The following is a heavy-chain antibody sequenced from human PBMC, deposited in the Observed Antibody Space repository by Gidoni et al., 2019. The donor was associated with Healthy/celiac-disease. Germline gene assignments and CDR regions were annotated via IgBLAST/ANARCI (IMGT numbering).Heavy chain of an antibody. CDR2: ISAYHGNT. CDR1: GYTFTSYG. V-gene: IGHV1-18*01. CDR3: ARARGYSGYGRGYYYYMDV. Sequence: QVQLVQSGAEVKKPGASVKVYCKASGYTFTSYGISWVRQAHGQGLEWLGWISAYHGNTNYAQKLQGRVTMTTDTSTSTAYMELRSLRSDDTAVYYCARARGYSGYGRGYYYYMDVWGKGTTVTVSS. D-gene: IGHD5-12*01. J-gene: IGHJ6*03.